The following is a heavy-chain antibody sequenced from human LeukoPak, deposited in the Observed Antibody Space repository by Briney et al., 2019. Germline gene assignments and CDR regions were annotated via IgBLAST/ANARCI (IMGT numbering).Heavy chain of an antibody. J-gene: IGHJ3*01. D-gene: IGHD4-11*01. CDR1: GGAFISLS. CDR2: VIPIFNSA. Sequence: SARVSCKDFGGAFISLSVSWGGQAPAEGLVWTGRVIPIFNSAKSAPRFQDRVTITADTSTSTAYMALGSLRSEDTAVYYCASPTGFDVLDLWGQGTMVTVSS. V-gene: IGHV1-69*06. CDR3: ASPTGFDVLDL.